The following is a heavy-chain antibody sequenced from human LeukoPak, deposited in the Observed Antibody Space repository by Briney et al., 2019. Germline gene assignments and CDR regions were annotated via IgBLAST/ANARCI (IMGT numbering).Heavy chain of an antibody. CDR1: GGSFSGYC. D-gene: IGHD2-2*01. J-gene: IGHJ4*02. CDR2: INHSGST. Sequence: SETLSLTCAVYGGSFSGYCWSWIRQPPGKGLEWIGEINHSGSTNYNPSLKSRVTISVDTSKNQFSLKLSSVTAADTAVYYCARGRCSSTSCYDYWGQGTLVTVSS. V-gene: IGHV4-34*01. CDR3: ARGRCSSTSCYDY.